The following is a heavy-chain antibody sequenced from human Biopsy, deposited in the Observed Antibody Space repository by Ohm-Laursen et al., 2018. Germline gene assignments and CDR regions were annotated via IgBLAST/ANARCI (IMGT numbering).Heavy chain of an antibody. V-gene: IGHV1-69*10. CDR3: AGGAAKGNPYDH. J-gene: IGHJ5*02. CDR1: GGTFSNYA. CDR2: IIAVSGLV. Sequence: ASVKVSCKTSGGTFSNYAISWVRQAPGEGLEWMGGIIAVSGLVTYAPDFQGRVTFTADKSTGTAHLDLRSLRSEDTAVYYCAGGAAKGNPYDHWGQGTLVTVSS. D-gene: IGHD3-10*01.